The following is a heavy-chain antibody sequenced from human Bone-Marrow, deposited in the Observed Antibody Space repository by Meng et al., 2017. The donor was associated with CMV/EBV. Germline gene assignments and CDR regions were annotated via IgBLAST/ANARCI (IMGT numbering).Heavy chain of an antibody. Sequence: KASGGTFNSHAMSWVRQTPGQGLEWMGGINPIFGTANYEQKCQGRVTISVDKSTNTAYLALSSLTSEDTATYYCAASKYAIAPRQDYWGHGTLVTVSS. V-gene: IGHV1-69*06. CDR3: AASKYAIAPRQDY. CDR1: GGTFNSHA. J-gene: IGHJ4*01. CDR2: INPIFGTA. D-gene: IGHD6-6*01.